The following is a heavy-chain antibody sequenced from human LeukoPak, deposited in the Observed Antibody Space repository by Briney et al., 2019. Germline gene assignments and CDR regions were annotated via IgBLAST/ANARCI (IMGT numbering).Heavy chain of an antibody. Sequence: PGGSLRLSCAASGFTFSSYWMHWVRQAPGKGQVWVSRINNDGSVTSYEDAVKGRFTISRDNAKNTLYLQMNSLRGEDTAVYYCALGGFRYGSGYWGQGTLVTVS. CDR2: INNDGSVT. D-gene: IGHD3-10*01. CDR3: ALGGFRYGSGY. V-gene: IGHV3-74*01. CDR1: GFTFSSYW. J-gene: IGHJ4*02.